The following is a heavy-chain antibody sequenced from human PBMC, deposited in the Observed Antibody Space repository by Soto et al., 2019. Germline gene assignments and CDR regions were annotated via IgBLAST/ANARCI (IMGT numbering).Heavy chain of an antibody. J-gene: IGHJ4*02. Sequence: SDTLSRTSPISGGSIRTGGSSRSWTRQPPGKGLELIGYMYHSGSTYYNPSLKSRVTISIDRSKNQFSLKLSSVTAADTAVYYCARVPDYWGQG. CDR2: MYHSGST. D-gene: IGHD2-2*01. CDR3: ARVPDY. V-gene: IGHV4-30-2*01. CDR1: GGSIRTGGSS.